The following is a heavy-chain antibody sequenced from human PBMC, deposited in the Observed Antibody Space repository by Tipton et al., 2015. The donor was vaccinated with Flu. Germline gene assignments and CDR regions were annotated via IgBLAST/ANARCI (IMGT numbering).Heavy chain of an antibody. Sequence: SLRLSCAASGFSFSDYWMSWVRQAPGAGLEWVANIKYDGSERQYVDSVRGRFTISRDNVKNSLYLYINSLRAEDTAVYFCVGGQSWAIYWGQGTPVTVSS. J-gene: IGHJ4*02. CDR2: IKYDGSER. V-gene: IGHV3-7*01. D-gene: IGHD2-2*01. CDR1: GFSFSDYW. CDR3: VGGQSWAIY.